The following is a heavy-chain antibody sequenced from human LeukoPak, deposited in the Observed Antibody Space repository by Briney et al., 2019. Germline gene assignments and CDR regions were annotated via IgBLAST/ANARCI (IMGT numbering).Heavy chain of an antibody. V-gene: IGHV3-72*01. Sequence: GGSLRLSCAASGFTFSDHYMDWIRQAPGKGLEWVARIRNKANSYSTEYAASVEGRFTISRDDSKSLLFLQMNTLKTEDTAVYYCARYQLPVRYFDFWGQGTLVTVSS. CDR2: IRNKANSYST. D-gene: IGHD2-2*01. CDR3: ARYQLPVRYFDF. J-gene: IGHJ4*02. CDR1: GFTFSDHY.